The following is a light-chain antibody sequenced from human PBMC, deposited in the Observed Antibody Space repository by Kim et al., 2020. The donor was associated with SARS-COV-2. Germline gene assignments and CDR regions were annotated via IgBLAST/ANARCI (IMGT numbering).Light chain of an antibody. V-gene: IGKV3-20*01. CDR2: EIF. Sequence: EIVLTQSPGTLSLSPGERVTLSCRASQSLTTNYLAWHQQKPGQAPRLLIYEIFNRATGIPARFSGSGSGTYFTLTISRLEPEDFAVYYCQQHHDAPLTFGGGTKVDIK. J-gene: IGKJ4*01. CDR1: QSLTTNY. CDR3: QQHHDAPLT.